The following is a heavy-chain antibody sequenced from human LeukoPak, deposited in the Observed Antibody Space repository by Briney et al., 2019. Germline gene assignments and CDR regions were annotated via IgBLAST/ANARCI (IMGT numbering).Heavy chain of an antibody. CDR3: ATQAVVGTDF. CDR1: GFTFSDYY. CDR2: ISSGGSPM. Sequence: GGSLRLSCAGSGFTFSDYYMSWIRQAPGKGLEWVSYISSGGSPMYHTDSVKGRFTISRDNAKNSLYLQMNSLRAEDTAVYYCATQAVVGTDFWGQGTLVTISS. V-gene: IGHV3-11*04. J-gene: IGHJ4*02. D-gene: IGHD6-19*01.